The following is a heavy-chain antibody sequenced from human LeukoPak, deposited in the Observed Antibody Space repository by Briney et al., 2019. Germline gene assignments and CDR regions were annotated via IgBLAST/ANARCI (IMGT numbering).Heavy chain of an antibody. V-gene: IGHV3-30-3*01. CDR2: ISYDGINK. D-gene: IGHD1-26*01. CDR1: GFTFSGYP. CDR3: VSLSGSYYSAYNWFDP. J-gene: IGHJ5*02. Sequence: PGGSLRLSCAASGFTFSGYPMHWVRQAPGKGLEWVTFISYDGINKYYADSVKGRFTISRDNSKNTLYLQMNSLKTEDTAVYYCVSLSGSYYSAYNWFDPWGQGTLVTVSS.